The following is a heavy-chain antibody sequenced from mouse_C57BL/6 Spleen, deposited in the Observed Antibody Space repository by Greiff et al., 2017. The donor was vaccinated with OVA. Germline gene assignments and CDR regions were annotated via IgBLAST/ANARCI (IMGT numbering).Heavy chain of an antibody. V-gene: IGHV5-4*01. CDR2: ISDGGSYT. CDR1: GFTFSSYA. CDR3: ARGGTLGYFDY. D-gene: IGHD3-3*01. Sequence: EVQLVESGGGLVKPGGSLKLSCAASGFTFSSYAMSWVRQTPEKRLEWVATISDGGSYTYYPDNVKGRFTISRDNAKNNLYLQMSHLKSEDTAMYYCARGGTLGYFDYWGQGTTLTVSS. J-gene: IGHJ2*01.